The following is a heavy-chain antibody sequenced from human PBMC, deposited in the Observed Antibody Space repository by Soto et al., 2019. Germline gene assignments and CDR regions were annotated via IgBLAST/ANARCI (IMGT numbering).Heavy chain of an antibody. Sequence: SETLSLTCTVYGGSISSYYWSWIRQPPGKGLEWIGYIYYSGSTNYNPSLKSRVTISVDTSNNQFSLKLSSVTAADTAVYYCARYSGGCHDALDIWGQGTMVTVSS. CDR3: ARYSGGCHDALDI. D-gene: IGHD6-19*01. CDR2: IYYSGST. V-gene: IGHV4-59*01. CDR1: GGSISSYY. J-gene: IGHJ3*02.